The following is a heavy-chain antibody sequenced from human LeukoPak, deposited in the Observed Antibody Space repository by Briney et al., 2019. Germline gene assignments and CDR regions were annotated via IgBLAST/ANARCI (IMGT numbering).Heavy chain of an antibody. CDR3: ARASQTVRFLEWYLDAFDI. V-gene: IGHV3-21*01. J-gene: IGHJ3*02. CDR2: ISSSSSYI. Sequence: AGGSLRLSCAASGFTFSSYSMNWVRQAPGKGLEWVSSISSSSSYIYYADSVKGRFTISRDNAKNSLYLQMNSLRAEDTAVYYCARASQTVRFLEWYLDAFDIWGQGTMVTVSS. D-gene: IGHD3-3*01. CDR1: GFTFSSYS.